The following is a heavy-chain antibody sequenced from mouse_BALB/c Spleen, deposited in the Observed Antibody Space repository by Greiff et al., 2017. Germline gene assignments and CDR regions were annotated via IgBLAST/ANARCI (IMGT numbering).Heavy chain of an antibody. J-gene: IGHJ4*01. V-gene: IGHV5-4*02. D-gene: IGHD1-2*01. CDR1: GFTFSDYY. Sequence: EVMLVESGGGLVKPGGSLKLSCAASGFTFSDYYMYWVRQTPEKRLEWVATISDGGSYTYYPDSVKGRFIISRDNAKNNLYLQMSSLKSEDTAMYYCARPPFTTATLMDYWGQGTSVTVSS. CDR2: ISDGGSYT. CDR3: ARPPFTTATLMDY.